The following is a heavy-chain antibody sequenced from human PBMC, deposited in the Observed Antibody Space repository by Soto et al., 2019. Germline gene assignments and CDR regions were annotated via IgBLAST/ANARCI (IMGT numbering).Heavy chain of an antibody. Sequence: QLQLQESGSGLVKPSQTLSLTCAVSGGSISSGGYSWSWIRQPPGKGLEWIGYIYHSGSTYYNPSLKSRVTISVDRSKNRFSLKLSSVTAADTAVYYCARKGGTRTAYYYYGMDVWGQGTTVTVSS. V-gene: IGHV4-30-2*01. CDR3: ARKGGTRTAYYYYGMDV. D-gene: IGHD2-15*01. CDR2: IYHSGST. CDR1: GGSISSGGYS. J-gene: IGHJ6*02.